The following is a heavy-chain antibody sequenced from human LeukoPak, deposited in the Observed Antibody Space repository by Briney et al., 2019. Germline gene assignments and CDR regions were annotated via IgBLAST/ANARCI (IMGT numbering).Heavy chain of an antibody. D-gene: IGHD4/OR15-4a*01. Sequence: GGSLRLSCAASGFTFSSYAMSWVRQAPGKGLEWVSAISGSGGSTYYADSVKGRFTISRDNSQNTLFLQMISLRAEDTAVYHCAKAFPDFGDRAYYYGMDVWGPGTTVTVSS. CDR2: ISGSGGST. V-gene: IGHV3-23*01. J-gene: IGHJ6*02. CDR1: GFTFSSYA. CDR3: AKAFPDFGDRAYYYGMDV.